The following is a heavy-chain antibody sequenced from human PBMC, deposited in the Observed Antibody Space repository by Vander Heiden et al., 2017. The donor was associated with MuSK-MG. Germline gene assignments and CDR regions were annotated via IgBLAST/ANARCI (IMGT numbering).Heavy chain of an antibody. D-gene: IGHD2-21*01. Sequence: QVQLQESGPGLVKPSETLTLTCTVSGGSISSYYWSWIRQPPGKGLEWIGYIYYSGSTNYNPSLKRRVTISVDTSKNQFSLKLSSVTAADTAVYYCARRSGENTYYYYYYMDVWGKGTTVTVSS. CDR3: ARRSGENTYYYYYYMDV. V-gene: IGHV4-59*08. CDR1: GGSISSYY. J-gene: IGHJ6*03. CDR2: IYYSGST.